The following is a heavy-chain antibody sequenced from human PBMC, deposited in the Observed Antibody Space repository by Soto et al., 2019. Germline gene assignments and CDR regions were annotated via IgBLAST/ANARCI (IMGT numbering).Heavy chain of an antibody. D-gene: IGHD6-13*01. CDR1: GYTFTSYY. CDR2: INPSGGST. J-gene: IGHJ3*02. V-gene: IGHV1-46*03. CDR3: ASLIAAAGIDI. Sequence: QVQLVQSGAEVKKPGASVKVSCKASGYTFTSYYMHWVRQAPGQGLEWMGIINPSGGSTSYAQKFQGRVNMTRDTSTSTVYMELSSLRSEDTAVYYCASLIAAAGIDIWGQGTMVTVSS.